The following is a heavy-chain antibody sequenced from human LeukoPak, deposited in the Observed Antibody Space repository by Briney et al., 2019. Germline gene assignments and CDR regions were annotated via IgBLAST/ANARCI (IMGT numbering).Heavy chain of an antibody. Sequence: NTSETLSLTCTVSGGSISSSSYYWGWIRQPPGKGLEWIGSIYYSGNTYYNPSLKIRVTISIDTSKNQFSLKPGSLTAAATALYYCAKTKLDWLLVDFWGQGILVTVYS. V-gene: IGHV4-39*07. D-gene: IGHD3-9*01. CDR1: GGSISSSSYY. CDR2: IYYSGNT. CDR3: AKTKLDWLLVDF. J-gene: IGHJ4*02.